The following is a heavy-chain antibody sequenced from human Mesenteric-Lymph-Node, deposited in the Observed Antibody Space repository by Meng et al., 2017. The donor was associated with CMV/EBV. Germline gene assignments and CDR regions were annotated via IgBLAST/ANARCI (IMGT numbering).Heavy chain of an antibody. V-gene: IGHV3-33*06. CDR3: AKDSSSGYYYGMDV. Sequence: GESLKISCAASGFTFSSYTMHWVRQAPGKGLEWVATIWYDGSNKQYADSVKGRFTISRDYSKSTLYLQMNSLRAEDTAVYYCAKDSSSGYYYGMDVWGQGTTVTVSS. CDR1: GFTFSSYT. D-gene: IGHD3-22*01. CDR2: IWYDGSNK. J-gene: IGHJ6*02.